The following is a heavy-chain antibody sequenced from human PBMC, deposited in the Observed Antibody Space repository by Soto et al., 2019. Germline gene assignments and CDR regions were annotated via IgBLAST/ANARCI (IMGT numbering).Heavy chain of an antibody. J-gene: IGHJ3*02. Sequence: GGSLRLSCTASGFTFGDYAMSWFRQAPGKGLEWVGFIRSKAYGGTNEYAASVKGRFTISRDDSKSIVYLHMNSLKTEDTYVYYGTRVAFTFGGAFDAFDIWGQGTMVTVSS. CDR2: IRSKAYGGTN. D-gene: IGHD3-16*01. CDR1: GFTFGDYA. CDR3: TRVAFTFGGAFDAFDI. V-gene: IGHV3-49*03.